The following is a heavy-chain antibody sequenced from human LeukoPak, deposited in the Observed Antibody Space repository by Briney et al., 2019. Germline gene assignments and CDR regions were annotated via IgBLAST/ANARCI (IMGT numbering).Heavy chain of an antibody. Sequence: PGGSLRLSCAASGFSLSVYWMHWVRQAPGKGLVWVSRINSNGSSTNYADSVKGRFTSSRDNAKNTLYLQMNSLRAEDTAVYYCASLPAAWGQGTLVTVSS. V-gene: IGHV3-74*01. CDR2: INSNGSST. CDR3: ASLPAA. J-gene: IGHJ5*02. CDR1: GFSLSVYW.